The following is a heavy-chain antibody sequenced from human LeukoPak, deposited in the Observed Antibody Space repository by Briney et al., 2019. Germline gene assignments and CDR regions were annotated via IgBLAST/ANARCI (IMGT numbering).Heavy chain of an antibody. CDR1: GFTFSSYG. CDR2: ISGSGGST. J-gene: IGHJ3*02. Sequence: GGTLRLSCAASGFTFSSYGMSWVRQAPGKGLEWVSAISGSGGSTYYADSVKGRFTISRDNSKNTLYLQMNSLRAEDTAVYYAGVLTDAFDIWGQGTMVTVSS. CDR3: GVLTDAFDI. V-gene: IGHV3-23*01. D-gene: IGHD2-8*01.